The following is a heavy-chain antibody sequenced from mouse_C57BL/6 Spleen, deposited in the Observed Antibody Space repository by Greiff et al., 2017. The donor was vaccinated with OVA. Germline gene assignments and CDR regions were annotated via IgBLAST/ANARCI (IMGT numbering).Heavy chain of an antibody. CDR2: ISSGGSYT. CDR3: ARRRELTVNAMDY. J-gene: IGHJ4*01. CDR1: GFTFSSYG. D-gene: IGHD4-1*01. Sequence: EVKVVESGGDLVKPGGSLKLSCAASGFTFSSYGMSWVRQTPDKRLEWVATISSGGSYTYYPDSVKGRFTISRDNAKNTLYLQMSSLKSEDTAMYYCARRRELTVNAMDYWGQGTSVTVSS. V-gene: IGHV5-6*02.